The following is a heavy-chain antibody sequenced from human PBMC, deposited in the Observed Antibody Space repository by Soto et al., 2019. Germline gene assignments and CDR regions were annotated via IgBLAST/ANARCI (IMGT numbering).Heavy chain of an antibody. CDR2: IKSKANGGTT. J-gene: IGHJ4*02. CDR3: AYYRDSRGLRHFDY. V-gene: IGHV3-15*07. CDR1: GFTFSDVW. Sequence: EVPMVESGGGLIKPGESLRLSCVASGFTFSDVWRKWVRHAPGKGLEWVGRIKSKANGGTTDYAAPLKGRVTIFRDDSQNTVYLQMDSLKTEDTAVYYCAYYRDSRGLRHFDYWGQGTLVTVSS. D-gene: IGHD3-22*01.